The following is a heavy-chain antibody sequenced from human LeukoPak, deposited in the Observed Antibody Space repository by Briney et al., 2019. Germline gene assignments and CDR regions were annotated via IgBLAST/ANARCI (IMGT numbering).Heavy chain of an antibody. Sequence: GASVKVSCKASGYTFTRYGINWVRQAPGQGLEWMGWISTNSDIRTYAQTLQGRFTMTTDTATTTAYMELNNLTFDDTAVYYCARDWDAMNNCFDPWSQGTPVTVSS. D-gene: IGHD1-26*01. V-gene: IGHV1-18*01. CDR2: ISTNSDIR. J-gene: IGHJ5*02. CDR1: GYTFTRYG. CDR3: ARDWDAMNNCFDP.